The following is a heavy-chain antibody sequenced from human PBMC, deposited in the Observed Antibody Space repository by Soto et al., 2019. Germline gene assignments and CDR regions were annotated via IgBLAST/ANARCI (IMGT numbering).Heavy chain of an antibody. J-gene: IGHJ4*02. CDR3: ARYNSYAIDY. CDR2: IHHSGTT. CDR1: GTSISSYY. Sequence: SETLSLTCTVSGTSISSYYWSWIRQPPGKGLEWIANIHHSGTTDYNPSLASRVTLSVDTSKNQFSLKMTSVTAADRAMYFCARYNSYAIDYWGRGTLVTVSS. D-gene: IGHD2-8*01. V-gene: IGHV4-59*01.